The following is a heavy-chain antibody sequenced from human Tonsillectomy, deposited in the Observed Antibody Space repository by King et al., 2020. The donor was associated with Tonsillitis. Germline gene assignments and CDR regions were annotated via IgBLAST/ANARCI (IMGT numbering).Heavy chain of an antibody. J-gene: IGHJ3*02. Sequence: VQLVESGAVLKKPGESLRISCKLSGYKFTTEWITWVRHMPGKGLQWMGRIDPRDSYTNYSPSFRGHVSISADTSISTAYLQWNSLEPSDTAIYYCARIRGWTPGAFEIWGQGTMVTVSS. V-gene: IGHV5-10-1*03. D-gene: IGHD3/OR15-3a*01. CDR1: GYKFTTEW. CDR2: IDPRDSYT. CDR3: ARIRGWTPGAFEI.